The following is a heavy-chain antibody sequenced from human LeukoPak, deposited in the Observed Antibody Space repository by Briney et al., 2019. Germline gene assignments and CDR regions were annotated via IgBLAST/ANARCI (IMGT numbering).Heavy chain of an antibody. D-gene: IGHD5-18*01. CDR3: ARARGNPKRGHSYGSKDY. CDR1: GGSFSGYY. J-gene: IGHJ4*02. Sequence: PSETLSLTCAVYGGSFSGYYWSWIRQPPGKGLEWIGEINHSGSTNYNPSLKSRVTISVDTSKNQFSLKLSSVTAADTAVYCCARARGNPKRGHSYGSKDYWGQGTLVTVSS. V-gene: IGHV4-34*01. CDR2: INHSGST.